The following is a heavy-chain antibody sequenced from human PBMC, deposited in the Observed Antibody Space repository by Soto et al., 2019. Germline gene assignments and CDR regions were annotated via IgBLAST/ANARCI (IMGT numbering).Heavy chain of an antibody. CDR1: GFTFSNAW. J-gene: IGHJ5*02. CDR3: TTESWLRNNSPRFDL. D-gene: IGHD1-1*01. CDR2: IKSTTDGGTT. Sequence: PGGSLRLSGAGSGFTFSNAWMSWVRQAPGKGLEWVGRIKSTTDGGTTDYAAPVKGRVTISRDDSKNTLYLLMDSLKTEDTAVYYCTTESWLRNNSPRFDLWGQGTLVTVFS. V-gene: IGHV3-15*01.